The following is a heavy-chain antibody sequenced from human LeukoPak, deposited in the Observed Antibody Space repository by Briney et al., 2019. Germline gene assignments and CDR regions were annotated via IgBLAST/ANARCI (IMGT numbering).Heavy chain of an antibody. CDR1: GGTFSSYA. D-gene: IGHD6-19*01. V-gene: IGHV1-69*13. J-gene: IGHJ5*02. CDR3: AEYSSGWQNWFDP. Sequence: SVKVSCKASGGTFSSYAISWVRQAPGQGLEWMGGIIPIFGTANYAQKFQGRVTITADESTSTAYMELSSLRSEDTAVYYCAEYSSGWQNWFDPWGQGTLVTVSS. CDR2: IIPIFGTA.